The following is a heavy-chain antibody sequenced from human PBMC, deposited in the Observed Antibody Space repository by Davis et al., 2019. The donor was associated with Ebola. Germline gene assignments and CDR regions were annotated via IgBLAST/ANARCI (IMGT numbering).Heavy chain of an antibody. D-gene: IGHD3-16*01. V-gene: IGHV1-24*01. J-gene: IGHJ4*02. CDR3: TIGGTTGGFDY. Sequence: ASVKVSCKVSGYTLTEFSMHWVRQAPGKGLEWMGSFDPEDGEAIYAQKFQDRVIVTEDTSTDTAYMELSSLRSDDTAVYYCTIGGTTGGFDYWGQGTLVTVSS. CDR1: GYTLTEFS. CDR2: FDPEDGEA.